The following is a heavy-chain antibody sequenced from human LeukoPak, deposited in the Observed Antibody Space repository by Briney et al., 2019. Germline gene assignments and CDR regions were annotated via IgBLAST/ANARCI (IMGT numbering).Heavy chain of an antibody. D-gene: IGHD6-13*01. CDR3: ARRSGIAAAGTEFDY. J-gene: IGHJ4*02. CDR2: IYPGDSDT. V-gene: IGHV5-51*01. Sequence: GESLQISCKGSGYIFTSYWIGRVRQMPGKGLEWVGIIYPGDSDTRYSPSFQGQVTISADKSISTAYLQWSSLKASDTAMYYCARRSGIAAAGTEFDYWGQGTLVTVSS. CDR1: GYIFTSYW.